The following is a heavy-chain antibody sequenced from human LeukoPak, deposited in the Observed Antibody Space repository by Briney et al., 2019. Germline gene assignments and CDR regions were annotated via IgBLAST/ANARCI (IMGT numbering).Heavy chain of an antibody. CDR1: GGSISSSSYY. CDR2: IYYSGST. V-gene: IGHV4-39*01. J-gene: IGHJ4*02. D-gene: IGHD6-19*01. CDR3: ARLGRLSGWYASY. Sequence: SETLSLTCTVSGGSISSSSYYWGWIHQPPGKGLEWIGSIYYSGSTYYNPSLKSRVTISVDTSKNQFSLKLSSVTAADTAVYYCARLGRLSGWYASYWGQGTLVTVSS.